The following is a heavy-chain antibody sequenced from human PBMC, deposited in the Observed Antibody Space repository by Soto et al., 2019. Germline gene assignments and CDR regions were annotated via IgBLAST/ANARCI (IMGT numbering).Heavy chain of an antibody. CDR2: INHSGST. J-gene: IGHJ6*02. CDR1: GGSFSAYH. D-gene: IGHD3-16*01. CDR3: ARGMGAENTFYYYFGMDV. Sequence: QVQLQQWGAGLLKPSETLSLACAVYGGSFSAYHWSWIRQPPGKGLEWIGEINHSGSTKYNPSLKSRVTISVDTSKNQFSLKLSSVTAADTAVYYCARGMGAENTFYYYFGMDVWGQGTTDTVSS. V-gene: IGHV4-34*01.